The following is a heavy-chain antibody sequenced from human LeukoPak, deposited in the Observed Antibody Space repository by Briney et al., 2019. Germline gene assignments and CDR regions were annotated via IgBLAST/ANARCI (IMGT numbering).Heavy chain of an antibody. D-gene: IGHD6-13*01. CDR3: ARGGSSQDFDY. Sequence: ASVKVSCKASGYTFTSYYMHRVRQAPGQGLEWMGIINPSGGSTSYAQKFQGRVTMTRDMSTSTVYMELSSLRSEDTAVYYCARGGSSQDFDYWGQGTLVTVSS. V-gene: IGHV1-46*01. CDR2: INPSGGST. J-gene: IGHJ4*02. CDR1: GYTFTSYY.